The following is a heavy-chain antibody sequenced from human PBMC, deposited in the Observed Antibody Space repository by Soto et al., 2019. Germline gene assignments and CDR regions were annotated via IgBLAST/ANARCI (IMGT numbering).Heavy chain of an antibody. CDR1: GFTFSSYW. V-gene: IGHV3-74*01. D-gene: IGHD1-26*01. Sequence: EMHLVESGGGLVQPGGSLRLSCAASGFTFSSYWIDWVRQAPGKGLVXVSRINSDGSSTNYADSVKGRFTISRDNAKNTLYLQMNSLRTEDTAVYYCARGGSSRLWYFDLWGRGTLVTVSS. CDR2: INSDGSST. J-gene: IGHJ2*01. CDR3: ARGGSSRLWYFDL.